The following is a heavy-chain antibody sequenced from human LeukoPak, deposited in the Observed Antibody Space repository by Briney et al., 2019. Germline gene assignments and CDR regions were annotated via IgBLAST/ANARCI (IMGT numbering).Heavy chain of an antibody. CDR3: ARDGLPGDGMDV. J-gene: IGHJ6*02. CDR1: GGIFDSYT. CDR2: FIPILDKA. D-gene: IGHD7-27*01. V-gene: IGHV1-69*08. Sequence: ASVKVSCKASGGIFDSYTFSWVRQAPGKRFEWMGRFIPILDKADYSQRFRGRVTISADKSTTTVYMEVHRLRSDDTAVYYCARDGLPGDGMDVWGQGTTVTVSS.